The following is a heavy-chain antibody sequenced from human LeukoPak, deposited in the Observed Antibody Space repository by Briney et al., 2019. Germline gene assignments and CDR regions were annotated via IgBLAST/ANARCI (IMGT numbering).Heavy chain of an antibody. V-gene: IGHV3-30*18. J-gene: IGHJ4*02. D-gene: IGHD2-15*01. CDR3: TKASRGVVVVAALDY. CDR2: ISYDGSNK. Sequence: GGSLRLSCAASGFTFSSYGMHWVRQAPGKGLEWVAVISYDGSNKYYADSVKGRFTISRDNSKNTLYLQMNSLRAEDTAEYYCTKASRGVVVVAALDYWGQGTLVTVSS. CDR1: GFTFSSYG.